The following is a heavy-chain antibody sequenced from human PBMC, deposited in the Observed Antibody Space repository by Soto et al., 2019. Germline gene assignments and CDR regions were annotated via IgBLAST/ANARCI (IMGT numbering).Heavy chain of an antibody. Sequence: ASVKVSCKASGYTFTSYGISWVRQAPGQGLEWMGWISAYNGNTNYAQKLQGRVTMTTDTSTSTAYMELRSLRSDATAVYYCARSNIKYSGSYFLDVWGQGTTVTVS. J-gene: IGHJ6*02. CDR2: ISAYNGNT. CDR3: ARSNIKYSGSYFLDV. V-gene: IGHV1-18*01. D-gene: IGHD1-26*01. CDR1: GYTFTSYG.